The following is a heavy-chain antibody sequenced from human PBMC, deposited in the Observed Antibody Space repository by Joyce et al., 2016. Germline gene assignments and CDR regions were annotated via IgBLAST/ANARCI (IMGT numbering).Heavy chain of an antibody. CDR3: ARDPEQYYYYMDV. J-gene: IGHJ6*03. D-gene: IGHD1/OR15-1a*01. V-gene: IGHV3-30*04. CDR2: ISYDGKKR. Sequence: QVQLVESGGGVVQPGRSLRLSCAASGFYFRSYSIHWVRQAPGKGLEWVALISYDGKKRYYADSVKGRFTISRDNSTSTLQMNSLRAEDTAVYYCARDPEQYYYYMDVWGKGTTVAVTS. CDR1: GFYFRSYS.